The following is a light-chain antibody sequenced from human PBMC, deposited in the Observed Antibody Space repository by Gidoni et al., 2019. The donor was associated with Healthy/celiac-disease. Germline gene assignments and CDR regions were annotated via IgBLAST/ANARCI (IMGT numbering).Light chain of an antibody. V-gene: IGKV1-8*01. CDR3: QQYYSYPHT. CDR2: AAS. Sequence: IRITQSPSSLSASTGDRVTITCRASQGISRYLAWYQQKQGKAPKLLIYAASTLQSGVPSRFSGSGSGTDFTLTISCLQPEDFATYYCQQYYSYPHTFGPGTKVEIK. J-gene: IGKJ1*01. CDR1: QGISRY.